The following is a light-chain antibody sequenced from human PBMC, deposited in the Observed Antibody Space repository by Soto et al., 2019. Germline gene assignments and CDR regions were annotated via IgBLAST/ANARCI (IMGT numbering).Light chain of an antibody. CDR3: QQYNIYPLT. CDR2: GAS. J-gene: IGKJ4*01. CDR1: QDINSY. V-gene: IGKV1D-16*01. Sequence: DGRMSQSPSSMSASVGDRVTITCRASQDINSYLAWYQQKPGNAPKSLIYGASSLQTGVPSRFSGSESGTDFTLTISNLQPEDSATYYCQQYNIYPLTFGGGTKVEIK.